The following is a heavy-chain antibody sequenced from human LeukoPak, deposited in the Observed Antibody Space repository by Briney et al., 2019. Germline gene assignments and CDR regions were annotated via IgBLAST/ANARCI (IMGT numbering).Heavy chain of an antibody. CDR3: ARDFEAAAGFDY. D-gene: IGHD6-13*01. CDR1: GFSFNESY. Sequence: PGGSLRLSCAASGFSFNESYMTWNRQAPGKVLELVSYISSSGSTIYYADSVKGRFTISRDNAKNSLYLQMNSLRAEDTAVYYCARDFEAAAGFDYWGQGTLVTVSS. V-gene: IGHV3-11*01. CDR2: ISSSGSTI. J-gene: IGHJ4*02.